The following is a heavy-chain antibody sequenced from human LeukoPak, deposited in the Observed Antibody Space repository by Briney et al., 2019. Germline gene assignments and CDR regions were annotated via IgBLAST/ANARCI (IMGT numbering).Heavy chain of an antibody. D-gene: IGHD4-17*01. CDR1: GYTFTSYA. J-gene: IGHJ4*02. CDR2: IILIFDTA. CDR3: ARERHDYGDFDY. Sequence: GASVKVSCKASGYTFTSYAISWVRQAPGQGLEWMGGIILIFDTANYAQKFKGRLTITADKSTSTAYMELSSLRSEDTAVYYCARERHDYGDFDYWGQGTLVTVSS. V-gene: IGHV1-69*06.